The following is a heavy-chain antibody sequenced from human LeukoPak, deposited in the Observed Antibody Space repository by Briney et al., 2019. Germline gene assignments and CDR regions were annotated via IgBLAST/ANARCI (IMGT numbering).Heavy chain of an antibody. CDR1: GFTFSSNW. J-gene: IGHJ4*02. V-gene: IGHV3-74*01. Sequence: PGGSLRLSCAASGFTFSSNWMHWVRQAPGKGLVWVSRIKGDGSSTSYADSVKGRFTISRDNAKNTLFLQMNSLRAEDTAVYYCAKFSPRWYYWMTGSFDYWGQGTLVTVSS. CDR3: AKFSPRWYYWMTGSFDY. CDR2: IKGDGSST. D-gene: IGHD1-20*01.